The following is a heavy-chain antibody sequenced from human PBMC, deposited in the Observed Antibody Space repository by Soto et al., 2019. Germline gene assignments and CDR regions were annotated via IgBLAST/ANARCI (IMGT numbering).Heavy chain of an antibody. CDR3: AREGRGKKAGYNGLVSLGY. V-gene: IGHV1-69*06. CDR2: IIPIFNST. D-gene: IGHD2-2*02. Sequence: QGQLVQSGAEVKTPGSSLKVSCKVSGSRFSNYVISWVRQAPGHGLEWLGRIIPIFNSTKYAQNFQGRVTITSDKSTSTASLELSSLRSEDTAVYYCAREGRGKKAGYNGLVSLGYWGQGTLVTVSS. CDR1: GSRFSNYV. J-gene: IGHJ4*02.